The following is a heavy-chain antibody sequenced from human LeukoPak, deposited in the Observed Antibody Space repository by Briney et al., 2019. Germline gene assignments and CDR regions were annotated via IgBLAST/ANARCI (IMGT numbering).Heavy chain of an antibody. V-gene: IGHV4-59*08. Sequence: SETLSLTCTVAGGSISSYYWSWIRQPPGKGLEWIGYIYYIGSTNYNPSLKSRVTISVDTSENQFSLKLSSVTAADKAVYYCARRRGYSGYDIIDYWGQGTLVTVSS. CDR1: GGSISSYY. CDR3: ARRRGYSGYDIIDY. CDR2: IYYIGST. D-gene: IGHD5-12*01. J-gene: IGHJ4*02.